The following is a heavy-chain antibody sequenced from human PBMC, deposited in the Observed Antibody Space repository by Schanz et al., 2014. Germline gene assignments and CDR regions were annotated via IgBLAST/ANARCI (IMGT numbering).Heavy chain of an antibody. Sequence: EVQLLESGGGLVQPGRSLRLSCEASGFGFDDYAMHWVRQAPGKGLEYVSGISWNSGTAVYADSVKGRFTISRDNAKNSLYLQMNRRRAEDTALYYCAKDMEGDCETVASAIPAFEIWGQGTMLIVSS. V-gene: IGHV3-9*01. D-gene: IGHD2-15*01. CDR1: GFGFDDYA. J-gene: IGHJ3*02. CDR2: ISWNSGTA. CDR3: AKDMEGDCETVASAIPAFEI.